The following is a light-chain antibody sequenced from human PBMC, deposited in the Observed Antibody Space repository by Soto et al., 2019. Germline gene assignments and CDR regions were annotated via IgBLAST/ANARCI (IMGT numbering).Light chain of an antibody. CDR2: GAS. Sequence: DIQMTQSPSSLSAYVGDRVTITCRASQDIGTSLVWYQQKPGKAPRLLIYGASTLQSGVPSRFSGSGSGTDFTLIISGLQPEDFATYYCQKGNTAPFTFGGGTKVEIK. V-gene: IGKV1-27*01. CDR1: QDIGTS. CDR3: QKGNTAPFT. J-gene: IGKJ4*01.